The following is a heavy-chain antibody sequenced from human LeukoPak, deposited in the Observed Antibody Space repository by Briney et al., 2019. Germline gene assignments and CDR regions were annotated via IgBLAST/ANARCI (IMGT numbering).Heavy chain of an antibody. CDR2: IASDGSST. Sequence: GGSLRLSCAASGFTFSSYWMNWVRQAPGKGLVWVSRIASDGSSTTYADSVKGRFSISRDNAKNTLYLQMNSLRAEDTAVYYCARRGDGGRSFDYWGQGTLVTVSS. CDR3: ARRGDGGRSFDY. J-gene: IGHJ4*02. CDR1: GFTFSSYW. D-gene: IGHD4-23*01. V-gene: IGHV3-74*01.